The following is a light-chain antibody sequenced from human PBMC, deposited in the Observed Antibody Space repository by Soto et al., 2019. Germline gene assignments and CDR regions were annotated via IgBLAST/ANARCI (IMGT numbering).Light chain of an antibody. Sequence: QSALTQPASVSGSPGQSITISCTGSSSDVGRYNLVSWYQQHPGKAPKVMIYEGSKRPSGVSNRFSGSNSDNTASLTISGLQAEDEAHYYCCSYAGSSTFHVIFGGGTKLTVL. J-gene: IGLJ2*01. V-gene: IGLV2-23*03. CDR2: EGS. CDR1: SSDVGRYNL. CDR3: CSYAGSSTFHVI.